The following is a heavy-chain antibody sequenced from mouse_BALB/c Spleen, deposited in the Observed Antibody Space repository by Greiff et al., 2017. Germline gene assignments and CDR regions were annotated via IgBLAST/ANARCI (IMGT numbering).Heavy chain of an antibody. D-gene: IGHD1-2*01. V-gene: IGHV3-2*02. CDR3: ARGTTADY. CDR2: ISYSGST. CDR1: GYSITSDYA. Sequence: EVKLQESGPGLVKPSQSLSLTCTVTGYSITSDYAWNWIRQFPGNKLEWMGYISYSGSTSYNPSLKSRISITRDTSKNQFFLQLNSVTTEDTATYDCARGTTADYWGQGTTLTVSS. J-gene: IGHJ2*01.